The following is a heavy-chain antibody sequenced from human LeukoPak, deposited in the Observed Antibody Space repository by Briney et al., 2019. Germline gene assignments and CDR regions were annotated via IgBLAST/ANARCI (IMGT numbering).Heavy chain of an antibody. V-gene: IGHV4-34*01. J-gene: IGHJ4*02. CDR3: ARVWRGYSGSYRD. Sequence: SETLSLTCAVYGGSFSGYYWSWIRQPPGKGLEWIGEINHSGSTNYNPSLKSRVTISVDTSKNQFSLKLSSVTAADTAVYYCARVWRGYSGSYRDWGQGTLVTVSS. CDR1: GGSFSGYY. D-gene: IGHD5-12*01. CDR2: INHSGST.